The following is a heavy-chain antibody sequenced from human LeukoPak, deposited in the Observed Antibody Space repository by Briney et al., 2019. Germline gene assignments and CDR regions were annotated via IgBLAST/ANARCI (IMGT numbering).Heavy chain of an antibody. V-gene: IGHV4-30-4*01. J-gene: IGHJ4*02. CDR3: ARGEIVVVVAATVRKSLSRKKKLDY. D-gene: IGHD2-15*01. CDR1: GGSISSGDYY. Sequence: SETLSLTCTVCGGSISSGDYYWSWIRQPPGKGLEWIGYIYYSGSTYYNPSLKSRVTISVDTSKNQFSLKLSSVTAADTAVYYCARGEIVVVVAATVRKSLSRKKKLDYWGQGTLVTVSS. CDR2: IYYSGST.